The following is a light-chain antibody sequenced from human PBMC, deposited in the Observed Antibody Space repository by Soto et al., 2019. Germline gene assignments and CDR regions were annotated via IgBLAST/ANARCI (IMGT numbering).Light chain of an antibody. CDR2: DVS. J-gene: IGLJ1*01. V-gene: IGLV2-11*01. CDR3: CSYAGSYV. CDR1: SSDVGGYNY. Sequence: QSALTQPRSVSGSPGQSVTISCTGTSSDVGGYNYVSWYQQHPGKAPKLMIYDVSKRPSGVPDRFSGSKSGNTASLTISGFQGEDEAPYYCCSYAGSYVFGTGTKVTVL.